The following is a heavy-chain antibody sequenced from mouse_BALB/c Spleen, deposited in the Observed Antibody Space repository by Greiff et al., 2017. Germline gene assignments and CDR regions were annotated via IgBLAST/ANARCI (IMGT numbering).Heavy chain of an antibody. CDR2: INPGNSDT. V-gene: IGHV1-5*01. CDR1: GYTFTSYW. J-gene: IGHJ4*01. Sequence: VQLQQSGTVLARPGASVKMSCKASGYTFTSYWMHWVKQRPGQGLEWIGAINPGNSDTSYNQKFKGKAKLTAVTSTSTAYMELSSLTNEDSAVYYCTRGGWFHYAMDYWGQGTSVTVSS. CDR3: TRGGWFHYAMDY. D-gene: IGHD2-3*01.